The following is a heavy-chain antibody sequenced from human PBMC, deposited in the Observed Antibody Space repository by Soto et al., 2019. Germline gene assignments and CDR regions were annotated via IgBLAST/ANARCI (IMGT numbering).Heavy chain of an antibody. CDR1: GFSFSTYA. CDR2: ISYDGSNK. CDR3: ARPPVIDIVVPPDY. V-gene: IGHV3-30*04. D-gene: IGHD2-15*01. J-gene: IGHJ4*02. Sequence: QVQLVESGGGVVQPGRSLRLSGAASGFSFSTYAMHWDRQAPGKGLEWVAVISYDGSNKHYADSVKGRFTISRDNSKNTLYLQMNSLRAEDTAVYYCARPPVIDIVVPPDYWGQGTLGTVSS.